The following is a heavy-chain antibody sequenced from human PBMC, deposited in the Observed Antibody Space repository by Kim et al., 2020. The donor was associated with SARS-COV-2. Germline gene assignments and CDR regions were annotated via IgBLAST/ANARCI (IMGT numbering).Heavy chain of an antibody. CDR1: GGTFSSYA. CDR3: ARSASGTTYYYGSGSYYGGDNWFDP. D-gene: IGHD3-10*01. J-gene: IGHJ5*02. CDR2: IIPIFGTA. V-gene: IGHV1-69*13. Sequence: SVKVSCKASGGTFSSYAISWVRQAPGQGLEWMGGIIPIFGTANYAQKFQGRVTITADESTSTAYMELSSLRSEDTAVYYCARSASGTTYYYGSGSYYGGDNWFDPWGQGTLVTVSS.